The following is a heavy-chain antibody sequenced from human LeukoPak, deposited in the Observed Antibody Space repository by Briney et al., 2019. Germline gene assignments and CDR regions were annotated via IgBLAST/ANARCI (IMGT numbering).Heavy chain of an antibody. CDR1: GFTFSAYW. J-gene: IGHJ4*02. D-gene: IGHD1-1*01. Sequence: SGGSLRLSCAASGFTFSAYWMHWVRQAPGKGLVWVSRINTDGSSPTYAASVKGRFTISRDNAKNSLYLQMNSLRAEDTAVYYCVIACSSSENWRFDYWGQGTLVTVSS. CDR3: VIACSSSENWRFDY. V-gene: IGHV3-74*01. CDR2: INTDGSSP.